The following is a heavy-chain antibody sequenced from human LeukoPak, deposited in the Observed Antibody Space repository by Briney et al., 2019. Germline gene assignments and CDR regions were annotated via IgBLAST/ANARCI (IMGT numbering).Heavy chain of an antibody. CDR1: GFTFSSYA. Sequence: GGSLRLSCAASGFTFSSYAMSWVRQAPGKGLEWISVISGIGGATYYADSVKGRFSISRDNSKNTLYLQMNSLRAEDTAVYYCAKGSAAAGYTYGNDHWGQGTLVTASS. V-gene: IGHV3-23*01. CDR3: AKGSAAAGYTYGNDH. J-gene: IGHJ5*02. CDR2: ISGIGGAT. D-gene: IGHD5-18*01.